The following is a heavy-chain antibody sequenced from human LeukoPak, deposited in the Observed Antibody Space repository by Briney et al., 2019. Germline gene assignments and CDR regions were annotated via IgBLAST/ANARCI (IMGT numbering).Heavy chain of an antibody. J-gene: IGHJ4*02. D-gene: IGHD1-26*01. V-gene: IGHV3-33*01. CDR1: GSTFSSYG. CDR3: ARESVGADDY. Sequence: PGRSLRLSCAASGSTFSSYGMHWVRQAPGKGLEWVAVIWYDGSNKYYADSVKGRFTISRDDSKSTLFLQMNSLRAEDTAVYYCARESVGADDYWGQGTLVTVSS. CDR2: IWYDGSNK.